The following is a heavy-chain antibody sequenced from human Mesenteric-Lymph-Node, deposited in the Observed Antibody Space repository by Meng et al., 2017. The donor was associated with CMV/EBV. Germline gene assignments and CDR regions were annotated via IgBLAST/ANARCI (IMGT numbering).Heavy chain of an antibody. D-gene: IGHD4-11*01. CDR3: ATALTNYFDF. CDR1: GDSISNRGYY. J-gene: IGHJ4*02. V-gene: IGHV4-61*05. Sequence: SETLSLTCTVSGDSISNRGYYWGWIRQPPGKGLEWIGFIYYSGRTNYTPSLKSRVTISADTSKNQFSLKLTSVTAADTAVYYCATALTNYFDFWGQGALVTVSS. CDR2: IYYSGRT.